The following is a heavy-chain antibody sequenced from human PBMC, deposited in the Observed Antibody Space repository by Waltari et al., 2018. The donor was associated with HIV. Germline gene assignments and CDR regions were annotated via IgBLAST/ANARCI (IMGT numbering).Heavy chain of an antibody. CDR3: ARQKESRLDD. CDR2: IYPDDSDA. D-gene: IGHD1-1*01. V-gene: IGHV5-51*01. CDR1: GYIFSDHW. Sequence: EVQLVQSGAEVQQPGESLKISCKASGYIFSDHWIGWVRQPPGKGLEWMGIIYPDDSDARYSPSFQGHIRFSVDRSTSTAYVQWTSVKTSDTAVYYCARQKESRLDDWGQGTQVTVSS. J-gene: IGHJ4*02.